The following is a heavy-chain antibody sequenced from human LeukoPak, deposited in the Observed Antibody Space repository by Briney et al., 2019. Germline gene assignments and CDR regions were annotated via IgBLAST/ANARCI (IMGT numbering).Heavy chain of an antibody. CDR1: GFTFSSYA. D-gene: IGHD4/OR15-4a*01. CDR2: ISDNGDYT. Sequence: GGSLRLSCAASGFTFSSYAMSWVRQAPGKGLEWVSSISDNGDYTYYADSVKGRFTISRDNSKNTLHLQMNSLRAEDTAVYYCAKLGDNPIRWYFGLWGRGTLVTVSS. CDR3: AKLGDNPIRWYFGL. J-gene: IGHJ2*01. V-gene: IGHV3-23*01.